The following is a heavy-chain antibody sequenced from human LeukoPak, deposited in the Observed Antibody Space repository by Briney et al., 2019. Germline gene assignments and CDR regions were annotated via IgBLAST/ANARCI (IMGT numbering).Heavy chain of an antibody. D-gene: IGHD3-9*01. CDR2: ISSSSSYT. CDR1: GFTFSDYY. J-gene: IGHJ3*02. Sequence: GGSLRLSCAASGFTFSDYYMSWIRQAPGKGLEWVSYISSSSSYTNYADSVKGRFTISRDNAKNSLYLQMNSLRAEDTAVYYCARVDYDILTGYYIYAFDIWGQGTMVTVSS. V-gene: IGHV3-11*05. CDR3: ARVDYDILTGYYIYAFDI.